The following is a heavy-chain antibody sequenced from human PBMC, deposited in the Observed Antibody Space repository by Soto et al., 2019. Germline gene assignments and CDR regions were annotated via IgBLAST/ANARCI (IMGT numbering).Heavy chain of an antibody. CDR3: AREDSIIIPAVSDF. D-gene: IGHD2-2*01. J-gene: IGHJ4*02. Sequence: GGSLRLSCTVSGFAFNNYGINWVCQAPGKGLEWVSSISKSDYTYYSDSVKGRFTISRDNAKNSVSLQMNTLRVEDTAVYYCAREDSIIIPAVSDFWGQGTLVTVSS. CDR1: GFAFNNYG. V-gene: IGHV3-21*01. CDR2: ISKSDYT.